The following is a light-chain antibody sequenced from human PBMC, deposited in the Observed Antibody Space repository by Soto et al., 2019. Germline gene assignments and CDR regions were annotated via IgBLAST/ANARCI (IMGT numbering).Light chain of an antibody. CDR1: SSDGGGSDF. J-gene: IGLJ1*01. CDR2: DVS. V-gene: IGLV2-14*03. CDR3: ISYTINTFYV. Sequence: QSALTQPASVSGSPGQSITISCTGTSSDGGGSDFVSWYQQYPGKAHRLMIYDVSNRPSGVSNRFSGSKSGNTASLTISGLQAEDEADYYCISYTINTFYVFGTG.